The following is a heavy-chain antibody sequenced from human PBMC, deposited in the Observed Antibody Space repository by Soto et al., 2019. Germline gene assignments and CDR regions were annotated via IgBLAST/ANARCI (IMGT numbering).Heavy chain of an antibody. V-gene: IGHV3-23*01. D-gene: IGHD6-19*01. CDR1: GFTFSSYA. Sequence: GGSLRLSCAASGFTFSSYAMSWVRQAPGKGLEWVSAISGSGGSTYYADSVKGRSTISRDNSKNTLYLQMNSLRAEDTAVYYCAKDSSGWYLGFDYWGQGTLVTVSS. CDR3: AKDSSGWYLGFDY. J-gene: IGHJ4*02. CDR2: ISGSGGST.